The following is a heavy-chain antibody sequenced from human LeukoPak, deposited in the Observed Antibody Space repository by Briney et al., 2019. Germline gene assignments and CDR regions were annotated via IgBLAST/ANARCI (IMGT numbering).Heavy chain of an antibody. CDR1: GFTFSSYG. V-gene: IGHV3-30*02. J-gene: IGHJ4*02. D-gene: IGHD6-19*01. Sequence: GGSLRLSCAASGFTFSSYGMHWVRQAPGKGLEWVAFIRYDGSNKYYADSVKGRFTISRDNSKNTLYLQMNSLRAEDTAVYSCAKAIWAVAGTGYFDYWGQGTLVTVSS. CDR3: AKAIWAVAGTGYFDY. CDR2: IRYDGSNK.